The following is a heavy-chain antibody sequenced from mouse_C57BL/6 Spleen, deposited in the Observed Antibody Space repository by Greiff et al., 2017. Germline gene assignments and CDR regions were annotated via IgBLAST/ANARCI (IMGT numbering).Heavy chain of an antibody. V-gene: IGHV3-6*01. CDR3: ARDQGYYSNYDYAMDY. D-gene: IGHD2-5*01. CDR1: GYSITSGYY. CDR2: ISYDGSN. Sequence: EVQLQESGPGLVKPSQSLSLTCSVTGYSITSGYYWNWIRQFPGNKLEWMGYISYDGSNNYNPSLKNRISITRDTSKNQFFLKLNSVTTEDTATYYCARDQGYYSNYDYAMDYWGQGTSVTVSS. J-gene: IGHJ4*01.